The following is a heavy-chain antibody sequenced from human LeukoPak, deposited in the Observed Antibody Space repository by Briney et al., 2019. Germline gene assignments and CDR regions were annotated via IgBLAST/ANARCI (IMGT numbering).Heavy chain of an antibody. CDR1: GFTFSSYS. V-gene: IGHV3-21*01. J-gene: IGHJ4*02. Sequence: GGSLRLSCAASGFTFSSYSMTWVRQAPGKGLEWVSSISSSGSYIYYADSVKGRFTISRDSAKNSLYLQMNSLRAEDTAVYYCARDQYGDYAFDYWGQGSLVTVSS. D-gene: IGHD4-17*01. CDR3: ARDQYGDYAFDY. CDR2: ISSSGSYI.